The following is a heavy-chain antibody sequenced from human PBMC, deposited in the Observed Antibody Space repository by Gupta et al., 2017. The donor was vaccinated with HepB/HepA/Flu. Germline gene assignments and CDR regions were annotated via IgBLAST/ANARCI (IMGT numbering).Heavy chain of an antibody. CDR1: GFTFSGYA. Sequence: EVQLLESGGGLVQSGGSLRLSCAASGFTFSGYAMSWVRQAPGKGLEWVSSLSGSGGATYYADSVKGRFTISRDNSKNTLFLQMNSLRVDDTAVYYCAKNVTTYFDYWGQGLLVTVSS. CDR2: LSGSGGAT. J-gene: IGHJ4*02. D-gene: IGHD1-14*01. CDR3: AKNVTTYFDY. V-gene: IGHV3-23*01.